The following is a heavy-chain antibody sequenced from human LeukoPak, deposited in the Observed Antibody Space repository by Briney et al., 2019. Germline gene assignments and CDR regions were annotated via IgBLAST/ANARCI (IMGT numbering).Heavy chain of an antibody. J-gene: IGHJ4*02. CDR3: TKGAGGVGLGRPIVLGVVDS. Sequence: GGSQRLSCVGSGFTFGVFSMSWVRQVPGKGLEWVASISGNEYNIKYADSVKGRFTVSRDNAKTKPYLERKSIRPDDTAIYYCTKGAGGVGLGRPIVLGVVDSWGQGTLVTVPS. D-gene: IGHD3-3*01. CDR2: ISGNEYNI. CDR1: GFTFGVFS. V-gene: IGHV3-23*01.